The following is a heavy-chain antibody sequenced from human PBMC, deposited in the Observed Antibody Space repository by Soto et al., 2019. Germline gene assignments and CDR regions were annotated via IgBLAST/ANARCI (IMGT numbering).Heavy chain of an antibody. V-gene: IGHV4-39*01. Sequence: SETLSLTCTVSGGSISSSSYYWGWIRQPPGKGLEWIGSIYYSGSTYYNPSLKSRVTISVDTSKNQFSLKLSSVTAADTAVYYCARHHCSGGSCYSDLEGTYYYYGMDVWGQGTTVTVSS. J-gene: IGHJ6*02. CDR2: IYYSGST. CDR3: ARHHCSGGSCYSDLEGTYYYYGMDV. CDR1: GGSISSSSYY. D-gene: IGHD2-15*01.